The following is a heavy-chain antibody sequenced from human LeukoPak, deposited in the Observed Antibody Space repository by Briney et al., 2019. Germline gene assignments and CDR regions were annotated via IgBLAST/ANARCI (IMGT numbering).Heavy chain of an antibody. CDR1: GFTFSSYG. J-gene: IGHJ4*02. D-gene: IGHD5-18*01. Sequence: GGSLRLSCAASGFTFSSYGMHWVRHAPGKGLELVAFIRYDGSNKYYADSVKGRFTISRDNSKNTLYLQMNSLRAEDTAVYYCAKLTVVDTEIDYWGQGTLVTDSS. CDR3: AKLTVVDTEIDY. V-gene: IGHV3-30*02. CDR2: IRYDGSNK.